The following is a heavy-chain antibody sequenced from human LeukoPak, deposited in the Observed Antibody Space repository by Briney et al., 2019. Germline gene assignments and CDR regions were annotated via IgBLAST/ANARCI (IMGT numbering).Heavy chain of an antibody. J-gene: IGHJ4*02. Sequence: PETLSITCAVSGGSISSNNWWGWVRQPPGKGLEWIGEIYHSGSPNYNPSLKSRVTISVDKSRNHFSLNLSSVTAADTAVYYCARVNINNWHSCDYWGQGTLVTVSS. CDR2: IYHSGSP. CDR3: ARVNINNWHSCDY. V-gene: IGHV4-4*03. CDR1: GGSISSNNW. D-gene: IGHD1-1*01.